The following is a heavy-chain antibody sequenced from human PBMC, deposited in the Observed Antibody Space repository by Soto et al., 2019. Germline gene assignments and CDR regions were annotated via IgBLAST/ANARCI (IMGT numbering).Heavy chain of an antibody. CDR1: GFTFSSYA. Sequence: GGSLRLSCAASGFTFSSYAMNWVRQTQEKGLEWVSSISSTSSYTHYSDSVKGRFTTSRDNANNSLFLQRNSLRAEDTATYYCATDLALAGNYWGQGALVTVYS. J-gene: IGHJ4*02. CDR3: ATDLALAGNY. V-gene: IGHV3-21*01. D-gene: IGHD6-19*01. CDR2: ISSTSSYT.